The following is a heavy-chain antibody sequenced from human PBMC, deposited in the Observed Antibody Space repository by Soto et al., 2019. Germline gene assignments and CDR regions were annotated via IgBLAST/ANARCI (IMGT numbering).Heavy chain of an antibody. Sequence: GGSLRLSCGASGFACSSYCMSWGRQAPGKGLEWAGRIKIKTDGGTTEYAAPVKGRFTISRDDSKNTLYLQMNSMETDDTAVYYCTTDGLVSTILGGSENYYYGMDGWGQGPTFTISS. D-gene: IGHD3-3*01. J-gene: IGHJ6*02. CDR1: GFACSSYC. CDR2: IKIKTDGGTT. V-gene: IGHV3-15*01. CDR3: TTDGLVSTILGGSENYYYGMDG.